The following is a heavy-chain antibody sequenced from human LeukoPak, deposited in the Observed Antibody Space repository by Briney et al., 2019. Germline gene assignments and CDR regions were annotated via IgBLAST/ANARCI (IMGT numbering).Heavy chain of an antibody. CDR3: ARGYSVRYYYDSSGYSDIDY. D-gene: IGHD3-22*01. V-gene: IGHV3-48*03. Sequence: GGSLRLSCAASGFTFSSYEMNWVRQAPGKGLEWVSYISSSGSTIYYADSVKGRFTISRDNAKNSLYLQMNSLRAEDTAVYYCARGYSVRYYYDSSGYSDIDYWGQGTLVTVSS. J-gene: IGHJ4*02. CDR1: GFTFSSYE. CDR2: ISSSGSTI.